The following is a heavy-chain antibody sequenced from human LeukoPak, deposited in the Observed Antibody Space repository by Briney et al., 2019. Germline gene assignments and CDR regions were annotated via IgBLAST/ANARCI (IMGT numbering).Heavy chain of an antibody. Sequence: GASVKVSCKASGYTFTSYVISWVRQAPGQGLEWMGWISAYNGNTNYAQKLQGRVTMTTDTSTSTAYMELRSLRSDDTAVYYCARVHHYDYVWGSYRYTDEVDYWGQGTLVTVSS. J-gene: IGHJ4*02. CDR1: GYTFTSYV. D-gene: IGHD3-16*02. V-gene: IGHV1-18*01. CDR3: ARVHHYDYVWGSYRYTDEVDY. CDR2: ISAYNGNT.